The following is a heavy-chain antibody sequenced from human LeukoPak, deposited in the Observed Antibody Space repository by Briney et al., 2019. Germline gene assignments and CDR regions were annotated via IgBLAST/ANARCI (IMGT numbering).Heavy chain of an antibody. CDR2: TYTSGST. CDR3: ARGWEVGATAGFDY. V-gene: IGHV4-4*07. D-gene: IGHD1-26*01. J-gene: IGHJ4*02. Sequence: SETLSLTCTVSGGSISSYYWSWIRQPAGKGLEWIGRTYTSGSTNYNPSLKSRVTMSVDTSKNQFSLKLSSVTAADTAVYYCARGWEVGATAGFDYWGQGTLVTVSS. CDR1: GGSISSYY.